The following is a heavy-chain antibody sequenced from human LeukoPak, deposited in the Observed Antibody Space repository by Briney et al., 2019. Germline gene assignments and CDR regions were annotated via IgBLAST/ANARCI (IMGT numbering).Heavy chain of an antibody. D-gene: IGHD2-2*01. J-gene: IGHJ6*02. V-gene: IGHV1-2*06. CDR3: ARGDIVVVPAATLSYYYYGMDV. CDR2: INPNSGGT. Sequence: GASVKVSCKASGYTFTGYYMHWVRQAPGQGLEWMGRINPNSGGTNYAQKFQGRVTMTRDTSTSTAYMELRSLRSDDTAVYYCARGDIVVVPAATLSYYYYGMDVWGQGTTVTVSS. CDR1: GYTFTGYY.